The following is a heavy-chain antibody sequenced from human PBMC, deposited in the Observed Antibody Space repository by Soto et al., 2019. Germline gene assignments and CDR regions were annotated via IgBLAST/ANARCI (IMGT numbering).Heavy chain of an antibody. J-gene: IGHJ4*02. CDR2: IYYTGST. V-gene: IGHV4-30-4*01. Sequence: KASETLSLTCTVSGASISSGDYYWSWIRQPPGKGLEWIGYIYYTGSTYYNPSLKSRLTISVDTSKNQLSLKLTSLTAADTAVYYCARALDDSSGYYGGLGYWGQGTLVTVSS. CDR3: ARALDDSSGYYGGLGY. CDR1: GASISSGDYY. D-gene: IGHD3-22*01.